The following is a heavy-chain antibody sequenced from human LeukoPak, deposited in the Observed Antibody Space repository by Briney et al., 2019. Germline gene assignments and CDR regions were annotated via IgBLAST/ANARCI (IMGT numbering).Heavy chain of an antibody. Sequence: PLASVKVSCKASRYTFTSYGISWVRQAPGQGLEWMGWISAYNGNTNYAQKLQGRVTMTTDTSTSTAYMELRSLRSDDTAVYYCARDEYASSWYYFDYWGQGTLVTVSS. CDR2: ISAYNGNT. J-gene: IGHJ4*02. CDR3: ARDEYASSWYYFDY. CDR1: RYTFTSYG. V-gene: IGHV1-18*01. D-gene: IGHD6-13*01.